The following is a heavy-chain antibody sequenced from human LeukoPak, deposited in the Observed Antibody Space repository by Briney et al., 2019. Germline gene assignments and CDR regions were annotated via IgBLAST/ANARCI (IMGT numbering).Heavy chain of an antibody. CDR2: ISSSSSTI. Sequence: GGSLRLSCAASGFTFSSYSMNWVRQAPGKGVEGVSYISSSSSTIYYADSVKGRFTISRDNAKNSLYLQMNSLRAEDTAVYYCARDRGDFWSGYPHWFDPWGQGTLVTVSS. CDR1: GFTFSSYS. J-gene: IGHJ5*02. D-gene: IGHD3-3*01. CDR3: ARDRGDFWSGYPHWFDP. V-gene: IGHV3-48*01.